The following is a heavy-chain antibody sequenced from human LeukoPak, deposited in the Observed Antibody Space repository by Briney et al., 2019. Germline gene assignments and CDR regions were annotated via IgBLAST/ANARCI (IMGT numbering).Heavy chain of an antibody. Sequence: ASVKVSCKASGGTFSSYAISWVRQAPGQGLEWMGWINPYTANTDYAQNFQGRVSMTTDTSTSTAYMELRSLISDDTAVYYCAREAFYYDTSGQKHNFFDPWGQGTLVTVSS. CDR1: GGTFSSYA. CDR2: INPYTANT. D-gene: IGHD3-22*01. CDR3: AREAFYYDTSGQKHNFFDP. V-gene: IGHV1-18*01. J-gene: IGHJ5*02.